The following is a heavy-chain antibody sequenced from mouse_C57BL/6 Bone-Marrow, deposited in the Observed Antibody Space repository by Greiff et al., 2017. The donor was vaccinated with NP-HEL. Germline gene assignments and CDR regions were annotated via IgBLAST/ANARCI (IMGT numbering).Heavy chain of an antibody. D-gene: IGHD1-1*01. J-gene: IGHJ2*01. CDR2: IDPSDSYT. V-gene: IGHV1-59*01. CDR1: GYTFTSYW. Sequence: VQLQQPGAELVRPGTSVKLSCKASGYTFTSYWMHWVKQRPGQGLEWIGVIDPSDSYTNYNQKFKGKATLTVDTSSSTAYMQLSSLTSEDSAVYYCARDSYYYGSSHYYFDYWGQGTTLTVSS. CDR3: ARDSYYYGSSHYYFDY.